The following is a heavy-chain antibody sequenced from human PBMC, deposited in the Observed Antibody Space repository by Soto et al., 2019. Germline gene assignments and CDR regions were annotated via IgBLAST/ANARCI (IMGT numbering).Heavy chain of an antibody. J-gene: IGHJ6*02. CDR2: ISSRSDI. D-gene: IGHD2-2*02. CDR3: AREYTAWHLAYGLDV. Sequence: RRLSCVGSGFTFSTYSINWVRQAPGKGLEWVSSISSRSDIYYADSVKGRFTISRDNAKNSVSLQMNRLRAEDTAVYYCAREYTAWHLAYGLDVWGQGTTVTVSS. V-gene: IGHV3-21*01. CDR1: GFTFSTYS.